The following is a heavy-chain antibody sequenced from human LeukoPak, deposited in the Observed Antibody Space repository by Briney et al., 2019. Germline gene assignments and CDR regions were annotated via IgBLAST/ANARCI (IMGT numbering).Heavy chain of an antibody. CDR1: GDSISSGDYS. Sequence: SQTLSLTCAVSGDSISSGDYSWSWIRQPSGKGLEWIGYIFHSGSSYYNPSLKSRDTISVDKSKNQFSLRLTSVTAADTAVYYCARELWFVNAPGSWFDPWGQGTLVTVSS. D-gene: IGHD3-10*01. V-gene: IGHV4-30-2*01. J-gene: IGHJ5*02. CDR3: ARELWFVNAPGSWFDP. CDR2: IFHSGSS.